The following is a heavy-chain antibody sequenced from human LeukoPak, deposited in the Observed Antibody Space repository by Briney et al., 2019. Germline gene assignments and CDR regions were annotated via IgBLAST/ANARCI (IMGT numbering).Heavy chain of an antibody. J-gene: IGHJ4*02. CDR1: GFTFSSYA. D-gene: IGHD5-18*01. Sequence: GGSLRLSCAASGFTFSSYAMSWVRQAPGKGLEWVSAISGSGGSTYYADSVKGRFTISRDNSKNTLYLQMNSLRAEDTAVYYCARLGIQLWSDRGGYWGQGTLVTVSS. CDR2: ISGSGGST. V-gene: IGHV3-23*01. CDR3: ARLGIQLWSDRGGY.